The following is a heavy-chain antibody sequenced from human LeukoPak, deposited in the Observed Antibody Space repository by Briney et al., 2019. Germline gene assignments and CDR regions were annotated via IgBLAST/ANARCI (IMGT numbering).Heavy chain of an antibody. CDR1: GFTFSSYG. CDR2: IRYDGSNK. J-gene: IGHJ5*02. Sequence: PGGSLRLSCAASGFTFSSYGMRWVRQAPGKGLEWVAFIRYDGSNKYYADSVKGRFTISRDNSKNTLYLQMNSLRAEDTAVYYCAKDARVVARNWFDPWGQGTLVTVSS. V-gene: IGHV3-30*02. CDR3: AKDARVVARNWFDP. D-gene: IGHD2-15*01.